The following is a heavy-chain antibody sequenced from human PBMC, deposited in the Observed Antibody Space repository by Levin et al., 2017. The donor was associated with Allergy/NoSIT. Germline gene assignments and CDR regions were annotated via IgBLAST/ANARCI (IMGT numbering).Heavy chain of an antibody. Sequence: GESLKISCQASGYSFTSYWFGWVRQRPGKGLEWMGLIFPSDSDTRVSPSFQGQIIMSVDKSISTAYLQWSSLKASDNAMYYCARRDSDGSNSFDYWGQGTLVTVSS. CDR3: ARRDSDGSNSFDY. CDR1: GYSFTSYW. D-gene: IGHD4-23*01. V-gene: IGHV5-51*01. CDR2: IFPSDSDT. J-gene: IGHJ4*02.